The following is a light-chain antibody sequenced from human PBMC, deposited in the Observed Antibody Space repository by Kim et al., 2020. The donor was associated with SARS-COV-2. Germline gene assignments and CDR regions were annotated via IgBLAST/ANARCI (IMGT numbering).Light chain of an antibody. CDR3: QQYNYWPRT. V-gene: IGKV3-15*01. CDR1: QTISNT. Sequence: EIVMTQSPATLSVSPGERATLSCRASQTISNTLAWYQQKPGQAPRLLIYGASIRATGIPARFSGSGSGTEFTLTIGSLQSEDFAVYYCQQYNYWPRTFGQGTKVDIK. J-gene: IGKJ1*01. CDR2: GAS.